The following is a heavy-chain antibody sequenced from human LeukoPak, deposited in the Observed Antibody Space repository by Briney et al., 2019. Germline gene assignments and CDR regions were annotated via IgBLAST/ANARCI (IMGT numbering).Heavy chain of an antibody. D-gene: IGHD6-19*01. CDR3: ARGAPVAGTRSFDY. J-gene: IGHJ4*02. V-gene: IGHV6-1*01. CDR1: GDSVSSNSAA. CDR2: TYYRSKWYN. Sequence: SQTLSLTCAISGDSVSSNSAAWNWIRQPAWRGLEWLGRTYYRSKWYNDYAVSVKSRITINPDTSKNQFSLQLNSVTPEDTAVYYCARGAPVAGTRSFDYWGQGTLVTVSS.